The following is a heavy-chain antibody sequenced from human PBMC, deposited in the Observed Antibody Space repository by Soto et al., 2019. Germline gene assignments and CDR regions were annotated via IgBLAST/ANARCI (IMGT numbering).Heavy chain of an antibody. D-gene: IGHD3-10*01. CDR3: ERDLRRDGFWDY. J-gene: IGHJ4*02. CDR1: VGSISSGGYY. V-gene: IGHV4-31*03. CDR2: IYYSGST. Sequence: PSETLSLTCTVSVGSISSGGYYWSWIRQQPGKGLEWIGYIYYSGSTYYNPSLKSRVTISVDTSKNQFSLKLSSVTAADTAVYDCERDLRRDGFWDYWGQGTLVTLSS.